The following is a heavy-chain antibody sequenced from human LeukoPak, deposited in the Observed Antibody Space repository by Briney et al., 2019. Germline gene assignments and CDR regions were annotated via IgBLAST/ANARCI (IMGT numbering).Heavy chain of an antibody. CDR3: AKDEAVAGPSF. CDR1: GFTFSSYG. V-gene: IGHV3-30*18. D-gene: IGHD6-19*01. CDR2: ISYDGSNK. Sequence: GMSLRLSCAASGFTFSSYGMHWVRQGPGKGLEWVAVISYDGSNKYYADSVKGRFTISRDNSKNTLYLQMNSLRAEDTAVYYCAKDEAVAGPSFGGQGTLVTVSS. J-gene: IGHJ4*02.